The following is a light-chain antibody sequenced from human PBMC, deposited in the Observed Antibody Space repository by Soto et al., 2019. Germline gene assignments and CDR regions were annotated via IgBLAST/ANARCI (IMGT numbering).Light chain of an antibody. V-gene: IGKV3-15*01. Sequence: EIVMTQSPATLSVSPGERATLSCRASQSVGSNLAWYQQKPGQAPRLLIYGASTRATGIPARFSGSGSGPEFTLTISSLQSEDFAIYFCQQDNNWPPDRTFGQGTKVEIK. CDR1: QSVGSN. CDR2: GAS. CDR3: QQDNNWPPDRT. J-gene: IGKJ1*01.